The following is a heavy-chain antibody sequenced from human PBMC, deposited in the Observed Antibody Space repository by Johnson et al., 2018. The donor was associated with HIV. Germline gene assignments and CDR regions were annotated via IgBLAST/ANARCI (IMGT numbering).Heavy chain of an antibody. Sequence: VQLVESGVGLIQPGGSLRLSCSVSGFTVNTNFMRWVRQAPGKGLEWVAFIRYDGSNKYYADSVKGRFTISRDNSKNTLYLQMNSLRAEDTAVYYCAKADHSSGWYLAFDIWGQGTMVTVSS. CDR2: IRYDGSNK. D-gene: IGHD6-19*01. J-gene: IGHJ3*02. V-gene: IGHV3-30*02. CDR1: GFTVNTNF. CDR3: AKADHSSGWYLAFDI.